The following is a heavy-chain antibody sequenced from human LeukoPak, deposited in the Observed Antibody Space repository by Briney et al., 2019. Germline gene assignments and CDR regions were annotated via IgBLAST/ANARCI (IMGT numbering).Heavy chain of an antibody. CDR1: GYTFTSYG. Sequence: ASVKVSCKASGYTFTSYGISWVRLAPGQGLEWMGWINPNSGGTNYAQQFQGRVTMTRDTSISTAYMELRRLRSDDTAVYYCARDEDLSYYDSSGYYLGWFDPWGQGTLVTVSS. CDR2: INPNSGGT. J-gene: IGHJ5*02. CDR3: ARDEDLSYYDSSGYYLGWFDP. D-gene: IGHD3-22*01. V-gene: IGHV1-2*02.